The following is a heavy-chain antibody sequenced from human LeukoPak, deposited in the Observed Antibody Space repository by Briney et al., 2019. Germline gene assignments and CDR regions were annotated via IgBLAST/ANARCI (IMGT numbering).Heavy chain of an antibody. CDR1: GYTFTSYD. D-gene: IGHD6-6*01. Sequence: ASVKVSCKAPGYTFTSYDINWVRQATGQGLEWMGWMNPNSGNTGYAQKFQGRVTMTRNTSISTAYMELSSLRSEDTAVYYCARGSYSSSFYYYYYMDVWGKGTTVTVSS. CDR3: ARGSYSSSFYYYYYMDV. CDR2: MNPNSGNT. V-gene: IGHV1-8*01. J-gene: IGHJ6*03.